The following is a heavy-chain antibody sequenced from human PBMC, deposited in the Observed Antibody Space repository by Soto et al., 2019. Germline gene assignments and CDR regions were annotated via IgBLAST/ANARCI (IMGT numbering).Heavy chain of an antibody. CDR3: ARDPKTSGGQHWAFNYFDS. V-gene: IGHV3-30-3*01. J-gene: IGHJ4*02. Sequence: GSLRLSCAASEFSFSISPMHWVRQAPGKGPEWVALISYDGTNKFYADSVKGRFTISRDNSKSTLYLQVDSLRPEDAAVYYCARDPKTSGGQHWAFNYFDSWGKGTLVTVSS. D-gene: IGHD7-27*01. CDR2: ISYDGTNK. CDR1: EFSFSISP.